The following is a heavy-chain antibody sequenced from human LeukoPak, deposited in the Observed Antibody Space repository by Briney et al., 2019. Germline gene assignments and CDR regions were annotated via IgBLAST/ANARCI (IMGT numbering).Heavy chain of an antibody. J-gene: IGHJ4*02. CDR2: ISSSSNYI. CDR1: GFTFSSYS. CDR3: AKDYSASSSWYADY. Sequence: GGSLRLSCAASGFTFSSYSINWVRRAAGKGLEWVSSISSSSNYIHYADSVKGRFTISRDNAKNSLYLQMNSLRAEDTAVYYRAKDYSASSSWYADYWGQGTLVTVSS. D-gene: IGHD6-13*01. V-gene: IGHV3-21*01.